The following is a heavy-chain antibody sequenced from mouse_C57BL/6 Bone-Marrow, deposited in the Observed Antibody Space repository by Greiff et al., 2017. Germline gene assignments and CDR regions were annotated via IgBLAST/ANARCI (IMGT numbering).Heavy chain of an antibody. D-gene: IGHD2-4*01. V-gene: IGHV1-47*01. CDR3: ARGVNYGGYYFDY. CDR1: GYTFTTYP. CDR2: FHPYNDDT. Sequence: VQLQESGAELVKPGASVKMSCKASGYTFTTYPIEWMKQNHGKSLEWIGNFHPYNDDTKYNEKFKGKATLTVEKSSSTVCLELSRLTSDDSAVYYCARGVNYGGYYFDYWGQGTTLTVSS. J-gene: IGHJ2*01.